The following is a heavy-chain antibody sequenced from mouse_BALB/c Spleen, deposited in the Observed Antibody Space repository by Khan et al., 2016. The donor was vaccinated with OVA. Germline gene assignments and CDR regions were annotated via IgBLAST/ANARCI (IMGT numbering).Heavy chain of an antibody. CDR2: IFPGSGTP. CDR3: ARGGYSVFTY. V-gene: IGHV1-77*01. J-gene: IGHJ3*01. Sequence: QVQLQQSVPELVNPGASLKVSCKASGYTFTDYIIGWVKQSTRQGLEWIGDIFPGSGTPYYNEKFKDKATLTADKSSNTAYMTLSSLTSEDSAVYFCARGGYSVFTYWGQGTLVTVSA. D-gene: IGHD1-1*01. CDR1: GYTFTDYI.